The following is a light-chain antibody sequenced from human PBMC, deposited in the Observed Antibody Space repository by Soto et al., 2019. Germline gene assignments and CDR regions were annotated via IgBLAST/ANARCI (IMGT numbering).Light chain of an antibody. V-gene: IGKV3D-20*02. CDR3: QHRSTWPS. CDR2: GAS. CDR1: QRVSCSY. J-gene: IGKJ5*01. Sequence: LTKSPGTLSVNDGERATLSCGASQRVSCSYLAWYQQKPGQAPRLPLYGASSRATGIPDRFSGIGSGTDFTLDISRLAPEDFAVDYCQHRSTWPSFGQVTRLEI.